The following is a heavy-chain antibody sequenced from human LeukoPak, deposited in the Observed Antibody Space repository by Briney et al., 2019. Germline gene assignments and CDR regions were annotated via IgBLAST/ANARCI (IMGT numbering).Heavy chain of an antibody. CDR2: ISKSSALK. CDR1: GYDFSGYT. J-gene: IGHJ4*02. CDR3: VRGDNRDQ. V-gene: IGHV3-21*01. Sequence: GGSLRLSCVASGYDFSGYTFTWVRQAPGKGLEYVSSISKSSALKYYAESVRGRFTISRDNAENSLYLDMNNLGAEDTAVYFCVRGDNRDQWGRGTLVTVSS. D-gene: IGHD2-2*01.